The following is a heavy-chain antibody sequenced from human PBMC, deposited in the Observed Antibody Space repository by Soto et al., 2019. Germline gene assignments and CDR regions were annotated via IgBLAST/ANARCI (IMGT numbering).Heavy chain of an antibody. D-gene: IGHD2-8*02. CDR1: GYRVSSSW. CDR2: IYPGDSDT. V-gene: IGHV5-51*07. CDR3: ARLSQRCTGRSCYFAS. Sequence: GAALKRSEKGRGYRVSSSWFASEHQTTGKGLEWMGIIYPGDSDTRYSPSFQGQVTISADKFSNTAFLHWGGLKASDSAIYYCARLSQRCTGRSCYFASWGQGTLVTVSS. J-gene: IGHJ4*02.